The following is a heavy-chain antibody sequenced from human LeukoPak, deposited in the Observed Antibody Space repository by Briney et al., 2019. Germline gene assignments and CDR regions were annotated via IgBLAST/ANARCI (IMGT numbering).Heavy chain of an antibody. CDR3: ARDPFNTAMVTYYYMDV. CDR2: ISITTI. D-gene: IGHD5-18*01. J-gene: IGHJ6*03. V-gene: IGHV3-48*01. Sequence: GGSLRLSCAASGFSFSSYSMNWVRQAPGKGLEWLSYISITTIYYADSVKGRFTISRDNAKNSLYLQMNSLRAEDTAVYYCARDPFNTAMVTYYYMDVWGKGTTVTVSS. CDR1: GFSFSSYS.